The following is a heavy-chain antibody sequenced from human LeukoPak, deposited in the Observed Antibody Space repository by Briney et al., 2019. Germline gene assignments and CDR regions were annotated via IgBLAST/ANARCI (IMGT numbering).Heavy chain of an antibody. D-gene: IGHD2-2*02. CDR3: ARQATDIVVVPAAISGIDYYGMDV. CDR2: IDPSGSYT. V-gene: IGHV5-10-1*01. J-gene: IGHJ6*04. Sequence: GEPVTFPCKGSGYSFTSYWISWVRHTRGEGLEWMGRIDPSGSYTNYRPSFQGHVTISADKSISTAYLQWSSLKASDTAMYYCARQATDIVVVPAAISGIDYYGMDVWGKGTTVTVSS. CDR1: GYSFTSYW.